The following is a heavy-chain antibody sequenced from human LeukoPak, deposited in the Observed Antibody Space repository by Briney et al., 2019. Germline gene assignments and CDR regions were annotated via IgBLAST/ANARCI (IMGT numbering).Heavy chain of an antibody. D-gene: IGHD6-19*01. V-gene: IGHV3-49*04. CDR1: GFTFGDYA. Sequence: PGRSLRLSCTASGFTFGDYAMSWVRQAPGKGLEWVGFIRSKAYGGTTEYAASVKGRFTISRDDSKSIAYLQMNSLKTEDTAVYYCTRHSSAWAFDYWGQGTLVTVSP. J-gene: IGHJ4*02. CDR3: TRHSSAWAFDY. CDR2: IRSKAYGGTT.